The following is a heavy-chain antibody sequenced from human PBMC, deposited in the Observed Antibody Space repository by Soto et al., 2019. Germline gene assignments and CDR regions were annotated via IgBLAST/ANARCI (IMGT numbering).Heavy chain of an antibody. CDR1: RASLSSRNYY. Sequence: PSETLSLTCTVSRASLSSRNYYWSWIRQPPGKGLEWIGYIHSGGSTNYNPSLKSRVTMSVDTSKNQFSLKLSSVTAADTAVYYCARAFDSSSWYYYYGMDVWGQGTTVTAP. V-gene: IGHV4-61*01. D-gene: IGHD6-13*01. CDR3: ARAFDSSSWYYYYGMDV. J-gene: IGHJ6*02. CDR2: IHSGGST.